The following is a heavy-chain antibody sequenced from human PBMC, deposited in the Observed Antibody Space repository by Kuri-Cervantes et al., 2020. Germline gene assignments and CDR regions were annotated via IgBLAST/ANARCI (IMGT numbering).Heavy chain of an antibody. CDR3: ARGLVGGFDY. V-gene: IGHV4-59*01. D-gene: IGHD1-26*01. Sequence: SETLSLTCTVSGGSISSYYWSWIRQPPGKGLEWIGYIHYSGSTNYNPSLKSRVTISVDTSKNQFSLKLSSVTAADTAVYYCARGLVGGFDYWGQGTLVTVSS. J-gene: IGHJ4*02. CDR2: IHYSGST. CDR1: GGSISSYY.